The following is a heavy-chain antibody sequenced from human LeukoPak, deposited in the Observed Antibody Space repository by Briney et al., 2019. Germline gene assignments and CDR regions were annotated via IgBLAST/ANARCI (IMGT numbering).Heavy chain of an antibody. Sequence: PSETLSLTCIVSGVSVSSGSYYWSWIRQPPGKGLEWIGYIYNSVRTNYNPSLKSRVTISVDTSKNQLSLKLSSVTAADTAVYFCVRDLVATIDHYYGMDVWGQGTTVTVSS. CDR1: GVSVSSGSYY. CDR2: IYNSVRT. V-gene: IGHV4-61*01. D-gene: IGHD5-12*01. J-gene: IGHJ6*02. CDR3: VRDLVATIDHYYGMDV.